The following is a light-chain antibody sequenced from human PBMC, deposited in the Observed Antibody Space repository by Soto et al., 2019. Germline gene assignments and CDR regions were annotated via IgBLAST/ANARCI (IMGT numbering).Light chain of an antibody. J-gene: IGLJ2*01. CDR1: SSDVGGYNY. V-gene: IGLV2-14*01. CDR3: NSYTSSSTVV. Sequence: QSVLTQPASVSGSPGQSITISCTGTSSDVGGYNYVSWYQQHPGKAPKLMIYDVSNRPSGVSNRFSGFKSGNTASLTISGLQAEDEADYYCNSYTSSSTVVFGGGTKVTVL. CDR2: DVS.